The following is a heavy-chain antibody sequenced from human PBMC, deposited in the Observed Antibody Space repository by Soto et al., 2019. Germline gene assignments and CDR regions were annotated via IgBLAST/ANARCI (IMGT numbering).Heavy chain of an antibody. D-gene: IGHD6-13*01. CDR1: GGSISSGGYY. Sequence: QVQLQESGPGLVKPSQTLSLTCTVSGGSISSGGYYWSWIRQHPGKGLEWIGYIYYSGSTYYNPSLKARVTIPVDTSKNQFSLTLSSVTAADTAVYYCARARIAAAATHYYYGMDVWGQGTTVPVSS. CDR2: IYYSGST. CDR3: ARARIAAAATHYYYGMDV. J-gene: IGHJ6*02. V-gene: IGHV4-31*03.